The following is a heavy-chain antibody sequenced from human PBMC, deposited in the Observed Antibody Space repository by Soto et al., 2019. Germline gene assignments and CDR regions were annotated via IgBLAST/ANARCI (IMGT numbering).Heavy chain of an antibody. V-gene: IGHV4-4*02. D-gene: IGHD6-19*01. CDR3: ARSFGWYAIDY. J-gene: IGHJ4*02. CDR1: GGSISSSHF. CDR2: ISHSGSL. Sequence: QVLLQESGPGLVQPSGTLSLSCAVSGGSISSSHFWGWVRQPPGKGLEWVGDISHSGSLTYNPSLKSRVTISIDKSKNQFSLKLNSVTAADTAVYYCARSFGWYAIDYWGQGTLVIVSS.